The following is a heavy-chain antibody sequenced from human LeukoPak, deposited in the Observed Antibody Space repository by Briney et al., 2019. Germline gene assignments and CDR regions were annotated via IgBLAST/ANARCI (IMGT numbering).Heavy chain of an antibody. D-gene: IGHD3-3*01. CDR3: AIGETYDFWSGYYDAPNWFDP. Sequence: GASVKVSCKASGYTFTSYYMHWVRQAPGQGLEWMGIINPSGGSTSYAQKFQGRVTMTRDMSTSTVYMELSSLRSEDTAVYYCAIGETYDFWSGYYDAPNWFDPWGQGTLVTVSS. CDR2: INPSGGST. V-gene: IGHV1-46*01. J-gene: IGHJ5*02. CDR1: GYTFTSYY.